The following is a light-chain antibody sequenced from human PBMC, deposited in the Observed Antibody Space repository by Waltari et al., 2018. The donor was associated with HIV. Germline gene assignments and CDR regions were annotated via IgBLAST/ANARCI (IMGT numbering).Light chain of an antibody. CDR3: MQCLQTPS. CDR2: LAS. Sequence: IVMAKYTLSLPVTPGEPATIYCRSRKSLLHRNGYTYLDWYVQKPGQSQQLLIYLASNPASGVSYRCSGSGSGTDFKLKISRVEAEDIGVYYCMQCLQTPSFGPGTKVEI. V-gene: IGKV2-28*01. J-gene: IGKJ1*01. CDR1: KSLLHRNGYTY.